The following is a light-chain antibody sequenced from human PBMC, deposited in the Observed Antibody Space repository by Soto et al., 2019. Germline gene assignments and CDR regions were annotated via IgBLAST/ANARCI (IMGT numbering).Light chain of an antibody. CDR2: DAS. CDR1: QSVSTF. CDR3: QQRSNWPLT. V-gene: IGKV3-11*01. J-gene: IGKJ4*01. Sequence: EIVLTQSPATLSLSPGERATLSCRADQSVSTFLAWYQQKPGQAPRLLIYDASKRATGIPTRFSGSGSGTDFTLTISSPEPEDFAVYYCQQRSNWPLTFGGGTKVEIK.